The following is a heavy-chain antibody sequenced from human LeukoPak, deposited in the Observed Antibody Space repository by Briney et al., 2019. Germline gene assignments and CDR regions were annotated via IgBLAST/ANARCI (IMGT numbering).Heavy chain of an antibody. V-gene: IGHV1-18*01. CDR1: GYTFTSYG. J-gene: IGHJ3*02. CDR2: IRAYNGNT. CDR3: ARVGNSGYYSAFDI. D-gene: IGHD3-3*01. Sequence: GASVKVSCKASGYTFTSYGISWVRQAPGKGLEWMGWIRAYNGNTNYAQKLQGRVTMTTDTSTSTAYMELRSLRSDNTAVYYCARVGNSGYYSAFDIWGQGTMVTVSS.